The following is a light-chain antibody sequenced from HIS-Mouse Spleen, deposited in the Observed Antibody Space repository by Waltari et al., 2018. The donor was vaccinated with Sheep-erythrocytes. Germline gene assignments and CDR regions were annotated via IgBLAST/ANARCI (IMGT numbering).Light chain of an antibody. CDR3: QSADSSGTYV. V-gene: IGLV3-25*03. CDR2: KDS. Sequence: SYELTQPPSVSVSPGQTARITCSGDALPKKYAYWYQQKSGQAPVLVIYKDSESPSGIPERFSGSRSGKTVTLTISGVQAEDEADYYCQSADSSGTYVFGTGTKVTVL. J-gene: IGLJ1*01. CDR1: ALPKKY.